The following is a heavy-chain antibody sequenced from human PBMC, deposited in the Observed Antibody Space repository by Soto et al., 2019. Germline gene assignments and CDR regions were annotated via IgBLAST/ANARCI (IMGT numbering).Heavy chain of an antibody. CDR3: ARDQRNTWYVIDY. CDR1: GFTFTSNG. CDR2: IWYDGINQ. V-gene: IGHV3-33*01. J-gene: IGHJ4*02. Sequence: HPGGTLRRSCAASGFTFTSNGMHWVRQAQGKGLEWVAVIWYDGINQFYADTVKGRFTISRDNSKNTVYLQMNSLRADDTAMYYCARDQRNTWYVIDYWGQGTLVTVSS. D-gene: IGHD6-13*01.